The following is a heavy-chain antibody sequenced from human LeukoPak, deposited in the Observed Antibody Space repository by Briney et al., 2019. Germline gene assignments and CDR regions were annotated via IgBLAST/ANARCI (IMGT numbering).Heavy chain of an antibody. D-gene: IGHD6-6*01. Sequence: SETLSLTCAVYGGSFSGYYWSWIRQPPGKGLEWIGEINHSGSTNYNPSLKSRVTISVDTSKNQFSLKLSSVTAADTAVYYCARLVSTSYYYYGMGVWGQRNTVTVSS. CDR1: GGSFSGYY. CDR2: INHSGST. V-gene: IGHV4-34*01. CDR3: ARLVSTSYYYYGMGV. J-gene: IGHJ6*02.